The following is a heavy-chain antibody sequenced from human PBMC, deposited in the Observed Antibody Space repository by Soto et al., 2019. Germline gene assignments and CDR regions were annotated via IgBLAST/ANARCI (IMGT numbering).Heavy chain of an antibody. V-gene: IGHV3-23*01. CDR3: ANTWDYVSGSYSHPAFDY. CDR1: GFTFTDYA. J-gene: IGHJ4*02. Sequence: EVQLLESGGGLVQTGGSLRLSCAASGFTFTDYAMTWVRQAPGKGLEWVSGISASSGSTYYTDSVRGRFTISRDNSKNTLFLQMNSLRADDTAVYFCANTWDYVSGSYSHPAFDYWCQGTLVTVSS. CDR2: ISASSGST. D-gene: IGHD3-10*01.